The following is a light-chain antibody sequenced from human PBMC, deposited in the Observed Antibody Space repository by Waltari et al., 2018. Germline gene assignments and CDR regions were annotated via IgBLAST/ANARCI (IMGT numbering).Light chain of an antibody. CDR1: QSVGKY. V-gene: IGKV3-20*01. J-gene: IGKJ1*01. CDR3: QKYVNLPAT. Sequence: EIVLTQSPGTLSLSPGQRAALSCRASQSVGKYLAWCQQKPGQAPRLLIYDASTRATGIPDRFSGSGSGTDFSLTISRLEPEDFAVYYCQKYVNLPATFGQGTKVEIK. CDR2: DAS.